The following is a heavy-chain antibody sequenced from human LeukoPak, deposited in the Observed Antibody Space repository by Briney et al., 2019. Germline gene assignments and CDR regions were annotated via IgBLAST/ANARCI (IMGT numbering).Heavy chain of an antibody. J-gene: IGHJ4*02. CDR2: IIPIFGTA. Sequence: SVTVSCKASGYTFTSYGISWVRQAPGQGLEWMGGIIPIFGTANYAQKFQGRVTITADKSTSTAYMELSSLRSEDTAVYYCASPVTIFGVVTHSYHWGQGTLVTVSS. CDR3: ASPVTIFGVVTHSYH. D-gene: IGHD3-3*01. V-gene: IGHV1-69*06. CDR1: GYTFTSYG.